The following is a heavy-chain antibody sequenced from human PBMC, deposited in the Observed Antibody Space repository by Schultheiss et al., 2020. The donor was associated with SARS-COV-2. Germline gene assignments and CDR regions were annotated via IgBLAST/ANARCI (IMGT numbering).Heavy chain of an antibody. D-gene: IGHD6-13*01. Sequence: GGSLRLSCAASGFTFSSSWMHWVCQAPEKGLEWVSGISWNSGSIGYADSVKGRFTISRDNSKNTLYLQMNSLRAEDTAVYYCASPGYSSSWYIFPTYYYYGMDVWGQGTTVTVSS. CDR1: GFTFSSSW. CDR2: ISWNSGSI. J-gene: IGHJ6*02. CDR3: ASPGYSSSWYIFPTYYYYGMDV. V-gene: IGHV3-74*01.